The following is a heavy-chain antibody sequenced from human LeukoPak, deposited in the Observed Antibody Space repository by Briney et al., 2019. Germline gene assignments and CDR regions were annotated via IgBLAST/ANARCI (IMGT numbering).Heavy chain of an antibody. CDR3: ARGAQTAPADYYYYGMDV. CDR1: GFTFSSYA. J-gene: IGHJ6*02. D-gene: IGHD4/OR15-4a*01. CDR2: ISYDGSNK. V-gene: IGHV3-30-3*01. Sequence: GRSLRLSCAASGFTFSSYAMHWVRQAPGKGLEWVAVISYDGSNKYYADSVKGRFTISRDNSKNTLYLQTNSLRAEDTAVYYCARGAQTAPADYYYYGMDVWGQGTTVTVSS.